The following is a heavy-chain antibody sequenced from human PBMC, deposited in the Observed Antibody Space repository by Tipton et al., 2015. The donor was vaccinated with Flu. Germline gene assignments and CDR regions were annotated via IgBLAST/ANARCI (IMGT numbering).Heavy chain of an antibody. D-gene: IGHD3-10*01. CDR1: GITFRSYA. V-gene: IGHV3-33*01. Sequence: QLVQSGGGVVQPGKSLRLSCVASGITFRSYAMHWVRQAPGKGLEWVAVIWYDGSNKYYADSVRGRLTISRDNSKDTLYLQWNSLRVEDTAVYHCARGNWGGGHSLDIWGQGTMVTVSS. CDR3: ARGNWGGGHSLDI. CDR2: IWYDGSNK. J-gene: IGHJ3*02.